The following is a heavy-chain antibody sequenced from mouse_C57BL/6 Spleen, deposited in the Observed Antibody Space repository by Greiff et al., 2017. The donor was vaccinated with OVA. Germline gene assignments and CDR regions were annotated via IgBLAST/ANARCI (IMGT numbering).Heavy chain of an antibody. J-gene: IGHJ3*01. V-gene: IGHV1-82*01. Sequence: VKLQESGPELVKPGASVKISCKASGYAFSSSWMNWVKQRPGKGLEWIGRIYPGDGDTNYNGKFKGKATLTADKSSSTAYMQLSSLTSEDSAVYFCASSPQSSYVGAYWGQGTLVTVAA. CDR3: ASSPQSSYVGAY. D-gene: IGHD1-1*01. CDR2: IYPGDGDT. CDR1: GYAFSSSW.